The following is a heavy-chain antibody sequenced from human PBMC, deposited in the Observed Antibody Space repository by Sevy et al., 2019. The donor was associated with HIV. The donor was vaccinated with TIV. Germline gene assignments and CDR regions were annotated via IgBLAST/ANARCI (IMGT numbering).Heavy chain of an antibody. J-gene: IGHJ5*02. CDR2: ISGSSTTI. Sequence: GGSLRLSCVGSGFTFREYSMNWVRQAPGKGLEWVSYISGSSTTIEHADSVKGRFSISRDNADNSVFLQMNRLRVQDTAVYCCARSLAAAENWFDPWGQGTLVTVSS. V-gene: IGHV3-48*01. CDR3: ARSLAAAENWFDP. D-gene: IGHD6-13*01. CDR1: GFTFREYS.